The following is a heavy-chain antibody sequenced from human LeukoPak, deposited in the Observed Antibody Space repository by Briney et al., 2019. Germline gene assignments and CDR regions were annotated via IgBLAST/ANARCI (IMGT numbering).Heavy chain of an antibody. CDR1: GFTFSSYA. CDR3: AKVLVRGVIRYYFDY. V-gene: IGHV3-23*01. CDR2: ISGSGGST. D-gene: IGHD3-10*01. Sequence: PGGSPRLSCAASGFTFSSYAMSWVRQAPGKGLEWVSAISGSGGSTYYADSVKGRFTISRDNSKNTLYLQMNSLRAEDTAVYYCAKVLVRGVIRYYFDYWGQGTLVTVSS. J-gene: IGHJ4*02.